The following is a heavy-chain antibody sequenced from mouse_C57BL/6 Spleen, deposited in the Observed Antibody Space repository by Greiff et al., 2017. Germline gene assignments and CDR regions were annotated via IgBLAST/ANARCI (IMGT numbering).Heavy chain of an antibody. CDR1: GFTFSDYY. Sequence: EVKLMESEGGLVQPGSSMKLSCTASGFTFSDYYMAWVRQVPEKGLEWVANINYDGSSTYYLDSLKSRFIISRDNAKNILYLQMSSLKSEDTATYYCARVTTVVAKWYFDVWGTGTTVTVSS. CDR3: ARVTTVVAKWYFDV. CDR2: INYDGSST. D-gene: IGHD1-1*01. V-gene: IGHV5-16*01. J-gene: IGHJ1*03.